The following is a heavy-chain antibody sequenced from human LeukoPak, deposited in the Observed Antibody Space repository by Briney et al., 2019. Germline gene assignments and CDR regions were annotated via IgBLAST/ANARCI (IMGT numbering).Heavy chain of an antibody. J-gene: IGHJ4*02. CDR1: GFTFSSYA. D-gene: IGHD1-26*01. CDR3: AKDVGKWESLHFFDY. Sequence: PGGSLRLSCAASGFTFSSYAMSWVRQAPGKGLEWVSAISGSGGSTYYADPVKGRFTISRDNSKNTLYLQMNSLRAEDTAVYYCAKDVGKWESLHFFDYWGQGTLVTVSS. V-gene: IGHV3-23*01. CDR2: ISGSGGST.